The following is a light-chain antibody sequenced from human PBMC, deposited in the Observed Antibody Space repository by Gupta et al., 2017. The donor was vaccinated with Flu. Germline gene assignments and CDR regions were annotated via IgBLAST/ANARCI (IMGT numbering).Light chain of an antibody. Sequence: DIQMTQSPSTLSASVGDRVTITCRASQSISSWLAWYQQKPGKAPKLLIYQASNLERGVPSRFSGSGSGTEFTLTISSLQPDDFATYYCQQYNSYSGTFGPGTKVEIK. CDR3: QQYNSYSGT. CDR2: QAS. J-gene: IGKJ3*01. V-gene: IGKV1-5*03. CDR1: QSISSW.